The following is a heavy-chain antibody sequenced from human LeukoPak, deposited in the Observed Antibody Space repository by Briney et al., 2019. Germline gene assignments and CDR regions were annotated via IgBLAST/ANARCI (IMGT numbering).Heavy chain of an antibody. CDR3: AREIVGAPTPGAY. CDR1: GDSIDSYY. CDR2: IYYRGTT. V-gene: IGHV4-59*12. Sequence: SETLSLTCTVSGDSIDSYYWSWIRQPPGKGLEWIGYIYYRGTTSYNPFLKSRVTISVDTSKNQFSLKLNSVTAPDTAVYYCAREIVGAPTPGAYWGQGILVTVSS. J-gene: IGHJ4*02. D-gene: IGHD1-26*01.